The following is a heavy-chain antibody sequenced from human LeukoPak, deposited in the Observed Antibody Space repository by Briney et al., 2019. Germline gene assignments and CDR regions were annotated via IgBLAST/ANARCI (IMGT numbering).Heavy chain of an antibody. V-gene: IGHV3-48*03. J-gene: IGHJ4*02. D-gene: IGHD2-2*01. CDR3: AKGVVVAPDVTPFDY. CDR1: GFTFSSYE. CDR2: ISSSGSTI. Sequence: GGSLRLSCAASGFTFSSYEMNWVRQAPGKGLEGVSYISSSGSTIYYADSVKGRFTISRDNAKNTLYLQMNSLRAEDTAVYYCAKGVVVAPDVTPFDYWGQGTLVTVSS.